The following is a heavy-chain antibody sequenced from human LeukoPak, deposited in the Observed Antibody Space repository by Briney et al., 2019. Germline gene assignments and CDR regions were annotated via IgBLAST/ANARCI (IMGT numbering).Heavy chain of an antibody. CDR2: IYYSGST. D-gene: IGHD3-10*01. J-gene: IGHJ6*02. Sequence: SETLSLTCTVSGGSISSYYWSWIRQPPGKGLEWIGYIYYSGSTNYNPSLKMRVTISVDTSKNQFSLKLRYVTAEDTAVYYCARHSGPDGIDVWGQGTTVTVSS. CDR1: GGSISSYY. CDR3: ARHSGPDGIDV. V-gene: IGHV4-59*08.